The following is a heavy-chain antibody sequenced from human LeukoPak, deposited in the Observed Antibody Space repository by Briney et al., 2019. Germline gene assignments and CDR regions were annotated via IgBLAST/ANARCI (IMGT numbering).Heavy chain of an antibody. V-gene: IGHV3-23*01. D-gene: IGHD7-27*01. Sequence: GGSLRLSCAASGFTFSSYAMSWVRQAPGKGLEWVSAISGSGGSTYYADSVKGRFTISRDNSKNTLYLQMNSLRAEDTAVYYCAXDSXWGSDHYFDYWGQGTLVTVSS. CDR2: ISGSGGST. J-gene: IGHJ4*02. CDR1: GFTFSSYA. CDR3: AXDSXWGSDHYFDY.